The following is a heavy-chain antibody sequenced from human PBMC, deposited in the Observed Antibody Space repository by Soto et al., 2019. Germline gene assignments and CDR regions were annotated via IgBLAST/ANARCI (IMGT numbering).Heavy chain of an antibody. D-gene: IGHD4-17*01. J-gene: IGHJ4*02. Sequence: GGSLRLSCAASGFIFSNYAMSWVRQAPGKGLQWISYISIYSDTIYYADSVKGRFTISRDNAKNSLYLQMNSLRDEDTAVYYCARDRGEIDYWGQGTLVTVSS. CDR1: GFIFSNYA. CDR3: ARDRGEIDY. V-gene: IGHV3-48*02. CDR2: ISIYSDTI.